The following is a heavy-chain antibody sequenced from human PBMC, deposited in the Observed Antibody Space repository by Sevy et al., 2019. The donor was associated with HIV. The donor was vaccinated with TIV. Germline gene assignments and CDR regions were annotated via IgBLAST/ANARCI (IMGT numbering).Heavy chain of an antibody. CDR1: GGSISSYY. Sequence: SETLSLTCTVSGGSISSYYWSWIRQPPGKGLEWIGYIYYSGSTNYNPSLKRRVTISVDTSKNQFSLKLSSVTAADTAVYYCARDRLKAAAGTGGDYYYDYGMDVWGQGTTVTVSS. V-gene: IGHV4-59*01. CDR2: IYYSGST. J-gene: IGHJ6*02. D-gene: IGHD6-13*01. CDR3: ARDRLKAAAGTGGDYYYDYGMDV.